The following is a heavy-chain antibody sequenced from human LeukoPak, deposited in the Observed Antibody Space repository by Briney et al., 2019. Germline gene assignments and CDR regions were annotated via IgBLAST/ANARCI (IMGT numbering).Heavy chain of an antibody. CDR1: GGSISSSSYY. J-gene: IGHJ4*02. Sequence: SETLSLTCTVSGGSISSSSYYWGWIRQPPGKGLEWIGSIYYSGSTYYNPSLKSRVTISVDTSKNQFSLKLSSVTAADTAVYYCARGRWGDSYGYRWDYWGQGTLVTVSS. CDR2: IYYSGST. D-gene: IGHD5-18*01. V-gene: IGHV4-39*07. CDR3: ARGRWGDSYGYRWDY.